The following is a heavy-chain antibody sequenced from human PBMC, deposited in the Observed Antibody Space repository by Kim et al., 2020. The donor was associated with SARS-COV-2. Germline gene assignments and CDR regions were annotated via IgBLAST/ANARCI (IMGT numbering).Heavy chain of an antibody. Sequence: YSTSLKTRLTISKETSKNQVVLTMTNMDPVETATYYCARESAISGATLDYWGQGTLVTVSS. V-gene: IGHV2-70*01. D-gene: IGHD1-26*01. CDR3: ARESAISGATLDY. J-gene: IGHJ4*02.